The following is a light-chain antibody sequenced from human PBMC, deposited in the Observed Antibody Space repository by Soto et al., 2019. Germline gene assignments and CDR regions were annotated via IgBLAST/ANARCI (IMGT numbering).Light chain of an antibody. CDR1: SSDVGAYDY. CDR2: KVS. J-gene: IGLJ2*01. V-gene: IGLV2-14*01. CDR3: SSYTTGSLVV. Sequence: QSALTQAASVSGSPGQSMTISCTGTSSDVGAYDYVTWYQQHPGKAPKVMIYKVSNRPSGVSNRFSGSKSGNTASLTISGLQAEDEADYYCSSYTTGSLVVFGGGTKLTVL.